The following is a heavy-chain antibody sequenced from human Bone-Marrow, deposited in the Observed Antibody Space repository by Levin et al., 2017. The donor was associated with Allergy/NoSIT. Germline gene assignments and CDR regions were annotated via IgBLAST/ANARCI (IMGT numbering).Heavy chain of an antibody. V-gene: IGHV7-4-1*02. CDR3: ARGGLYDLLDY. D-gene: IGHD3-16*01. J-gene: IGHJ4*02. Sequence: PVASVKVSCKASGYTFPDYTVNWVRQAPGQGLEWLGWINTNTGNPTYVRAFRGRFVFSLDTSDTTAYLHISSLKAEDTAVYYCARGGLYDLLDYWGQGTLVTVSS. CDR1: GYTFPDYT. CDR2: INTNTGNP.